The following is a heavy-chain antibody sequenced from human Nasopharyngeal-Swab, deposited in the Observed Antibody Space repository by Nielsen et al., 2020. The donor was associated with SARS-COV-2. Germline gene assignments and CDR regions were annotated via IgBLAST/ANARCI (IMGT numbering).Heavy chain of an antibody. Sequence: GESLKISCTASGYTFSSYWMHWVRQVPRKGLVWVSRINSDGSSTSYADSVKGRFTISRDNAKNTLYLQMNSLRAEDTAVYYCARDSPTVTTGDYWGQGTLVTVSS. CDR1: GYTFSSYW. J-gene: IGHJ4*02. CDR2: INSDGSST. CDR3: ARDSPTVTTGDY. V-gene: IGHV3-74*01. D-gene: IGHD4-17*01.